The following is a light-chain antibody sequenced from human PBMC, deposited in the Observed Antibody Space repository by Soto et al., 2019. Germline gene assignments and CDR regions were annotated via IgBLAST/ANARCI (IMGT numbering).Light chain of an antibody. CDR1: QSVSSNS. J-gene: IGKJ5*01. CDR3: QQYNDWPPIT. V-gene: IGKV3-20*01. CDR2: AAS. Sequence: EIVLTQSPGTLSLSPGERATLSCRASQSVSSNSLAWYQQKPGQAPSLLMYAASTRAAGIPDRFSGSGSGPDFSLIISRLEPEDFAVYYCQQYNDWPPITFGQGTRLEIK.